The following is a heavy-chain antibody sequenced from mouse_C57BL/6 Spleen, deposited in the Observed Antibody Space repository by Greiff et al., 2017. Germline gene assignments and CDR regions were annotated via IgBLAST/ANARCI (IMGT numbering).Heavy chain of an antibody. CDR2: ISNGGGST. J-gene: IGHJ4*01. V-gene: IGHV5-12*01. D-gene: IGHD2-5*01. CDR1: GFTFSDYY. CDR3: ARRYYSNYVDYAMDY. Sequence: DVQLVESGGGLVQPGGSLKLSCAASGFTFSDYYMYWVRQTPEKRLEWVAYISNGGGSTYYPDTVKGRFTISRDNAKNTLYLQMSRLKSEDTAMYYCARRYYSNYVDYAMDYWGQGTSVTVSS.